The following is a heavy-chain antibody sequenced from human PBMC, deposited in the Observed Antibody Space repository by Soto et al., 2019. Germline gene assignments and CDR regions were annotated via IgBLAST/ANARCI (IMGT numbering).Heavy chain of an antibody. CDR1: GGSISSSSYY. V-gene: IGHV4-39*01. CDR2: IYYSGST. J-gene: IGHJ3*02. D-gene: IGHD2-8*01. CDR3: ARHDDGVADAFDI. Sequence: ASETLSLTCTVSGGSISSSSYYWGWIRQPPGKGLEWIGSIYYSGSTYYNPSLKSRVTISVDTSKNQFSLKLSSVTAADTAVYYCARHDDGVADAFDIWGQGTMVTVSS.